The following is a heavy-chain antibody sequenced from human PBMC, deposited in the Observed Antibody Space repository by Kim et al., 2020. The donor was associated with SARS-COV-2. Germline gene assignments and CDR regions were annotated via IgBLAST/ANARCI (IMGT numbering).Heavy chain of an antibody. CDR2: IYWDDDK. J-gene: IGHJ3*02. D-gene: IGHD4-17*01. Sequence: SGPTLVNPTQTLTLTCTFSGFSLSPSGVGVGWIRQPPGKALEWLALIYWDDDKRYSPSLKSRLTITKDTSKNQVVLTMTNMDPVDTATYYCARLTTSTHAFDIWGQGTMVTVSS. V-gene: IGHV2-5*02. CDR1: GFSLSPSGVG. CDR3: ARLTTSTHAFDI.